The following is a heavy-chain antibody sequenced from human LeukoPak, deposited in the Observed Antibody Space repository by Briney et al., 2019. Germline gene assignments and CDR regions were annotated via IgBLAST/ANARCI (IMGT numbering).Heavy chain of an antibody. J-gene: IGHJ6*04. CDR1: NGSFSAYY. V-gene: IGHV4-34*01. Sequence: PSETLSLTCAVSNGSFSAYYWSWIRQSPGKGLQWIGEISHSGSTNCNPSLKLRVSISLDTSKNQFSLRLSSVSAADTAVYFCARRYCSGGSCYMRGYYGMDVWATGTTVIVS. CDR3: ARRYCSGGSCYMRGYYGMDV. CDR2: ISHSGST. D-gene: IGHD2-15*01.